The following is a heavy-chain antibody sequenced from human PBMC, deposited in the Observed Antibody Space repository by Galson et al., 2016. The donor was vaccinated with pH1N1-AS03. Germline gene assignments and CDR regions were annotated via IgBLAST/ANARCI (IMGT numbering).Heavy chain of an antibody. D-gene: IGHD5-12*01. CDR1: GGTFSTYA. V-gene: IGHV1-69*10. CDR3: ARGPMADPVWIREGGDY. Sequence: SVKVSCKAPGGTFSTYAITWVRQAPGQGLEWMGGVIPNVGVKSYAQKFQGRVTITADESTSTAYMELTRLKSEDTAVYYCARGPMADPVWIREGGDYWGQGTLVTVSS. CDR2: VIPNVGVK. J-gene: IGHJ4*02.